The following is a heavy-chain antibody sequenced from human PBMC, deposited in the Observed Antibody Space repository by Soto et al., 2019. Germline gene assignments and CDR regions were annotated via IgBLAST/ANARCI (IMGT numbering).Heavy chain of an antibody. D-gene: IGHD4-17*01. CDR3: AREGMTTASAYYYYYGMAV. CDR2: IKQDGSEK. J-gene: IGHJ6*02. Sequence: EVQLVESGGGLVQPGGSLRLSCAASGFTFSSYWMSWVRQAPGKGLEWVANIKQDGSEKYYVDSVKGRFPISRDNAKTSLYLQMNSLRAVDTAVYYWAREGMTTASAYYYYYGMAVWGQGTTVTVSS. V-gene: IGHV3-7*01. CDR1: GFTFSSYW.